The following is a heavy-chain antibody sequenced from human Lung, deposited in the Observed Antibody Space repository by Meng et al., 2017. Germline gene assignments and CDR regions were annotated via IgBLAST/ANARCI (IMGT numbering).Heavy chain of an antibody. CDR2: INHSGST. CDR1: GGSFSDYY. J-gene: IGHJ4*02. V-gene: IGHV4-34*01. D-gene: IGHD4-11*01. CDR3: ARGPTTMAHDFDY. Sequence: QVQSQRGGAGLLKPSETLSLTCVVSGGSFSDYYWSWIRQPPGKGLEWIGEINHSGSTNYNPSLESRATISVDTSQNNLSLKLSSVTAADSAVYYCARGPTTMAHDFDYWGQGTLVTVSS.